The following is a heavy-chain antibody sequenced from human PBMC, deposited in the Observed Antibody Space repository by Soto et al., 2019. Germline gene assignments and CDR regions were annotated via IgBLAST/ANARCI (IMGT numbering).Heavy chain of an antibody. CDR1: GGTFSSYA. V-gene: IGHV1-69*13. CDR2: IIPIFGTA. Sequence: SVKVSCKASGGTFSSYAISWVRQAPGQGLEWMGGIIPIFGTANYAQKFQGRVTITADESTSTAYMELSSLRSEDTAVYYCARVRHSSGWYGVCDYWGQGTLVTVSS. D-gene: IGHD6-19*01. J-gene: IGHJ4*02. CDR3: ARVRHSSGWYGVCDY.